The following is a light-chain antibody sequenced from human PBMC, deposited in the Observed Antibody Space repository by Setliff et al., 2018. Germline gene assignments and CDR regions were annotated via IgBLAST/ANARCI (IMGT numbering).Light chain of an antibody. CDR2: SNN. Sequence: QSVLTQPPSASGTPGQRVTISCSGSSSNIGSNTVNWYQHLPGTAPKLLIYSNNQRPSGVPDRFSGSKSGTSASLAISGLQSEDEADYYCCSYAGSYTSFYVFGTGTKV. CDR3: CSYAGSYTSFYV. CDR1: SSNIGSNT. J-gene: IGLJ1*01. V-gene: IGLV1-44*01.